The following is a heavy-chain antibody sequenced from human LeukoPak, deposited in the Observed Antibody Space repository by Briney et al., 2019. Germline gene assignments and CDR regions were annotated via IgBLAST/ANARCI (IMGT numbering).Heavy chain of an antibody. V-gene: IGHV3-7*01. CDR1: QFTFNGSW. CDR3: AIWTSGNY. Sequence: SGGSLTLPCADSQFTFNGSWMNWVRQAPGKGLEWVANMDPTGSQKRYVDSVKGRFTISKDNPGTSLYLDMHSLRAEDTAIYYCAIWTSGNYWGQGTLVTVSS. J-gene: IGHJ4*02. D-gene: IGHD1-1*01. CDR2: MDPTGSQK.